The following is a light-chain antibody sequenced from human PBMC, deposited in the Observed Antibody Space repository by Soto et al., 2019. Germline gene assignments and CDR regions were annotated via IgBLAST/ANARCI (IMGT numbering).Light chain of an antibody. CDR3: CSYTRTSNHYF. CDR2: EVR. V-gene: IGLV2-14*01. Sequence: QXVLTQPACVSGAPGQSITIACAGTSSDIGGYDYVSWYQQRPGKAPKLMIYEVRYRPSGVSNRFSGSKSGNTASLTISGLQAEDEADYYCCSYTRTSNHYFFGSGTKVTVL. J-gene: IGLJ1*01. CDR1: SSDIGGYDY.